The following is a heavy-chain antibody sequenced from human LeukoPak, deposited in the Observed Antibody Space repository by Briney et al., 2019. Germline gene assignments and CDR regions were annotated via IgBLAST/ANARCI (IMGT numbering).Heavy chain of an antibody. J-gene: IGHJ4*02. CDR1: GGTFSSYA. V-gene: IGHV1-69*04. Sequence: GSSVTVSCKASGGTFSSYAISWVRQAPGQGLEWMGRIIPILGIANYAQKFQGRVTITADKSTSTAYMELSSLRSEDTAVYYCARVPSLNWNYALDYWGQGTLVTVSS. CDR2: IIPILGIA. CDR3: ARVPSLNWNYALDY. D-gene: IGHD1-7*01.